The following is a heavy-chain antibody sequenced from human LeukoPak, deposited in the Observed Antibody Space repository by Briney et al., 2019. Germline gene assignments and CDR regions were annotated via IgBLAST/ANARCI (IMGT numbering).Heavy chain of an antibody. CDR3: ARDSVGVWLVTDAFDI. V-gene: IGHV1-46*01. CDR2: INPSGGST. D-gene: IGHD5-18*01. CDR1: GYTFTSYY. Sequence: VASVKVSCKASGYTFTSYYMHWVRQAPGQGLEWMGIINPSGGSTSYAQKFQGRVTMTRDTSTSTVYMELSSLRSEDTAVYYCARDSVGVWLVTDAFDIWGQGTMVTASS. J-gene: IGHJ3*02.